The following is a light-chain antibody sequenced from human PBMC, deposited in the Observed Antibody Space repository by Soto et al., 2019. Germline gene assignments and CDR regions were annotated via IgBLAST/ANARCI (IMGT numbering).Light chain of an antibody. CDR2: DVT. CDR1: SGDIDTYDF. J-gene: IGLJ1*01. CDR3: NSYTTNNAFV. Sequence: QSALTQPVAVSGSPGQSITIFCTGTSGDIDTYDFVSWYQVHPGKAPKLMIYDVTYRPSGVSDRFTGSRSDNAASLTISGLQPEDEAVYYCNSYTTNNAFVFGTGTRSPS. V-gene: IGLV2-14*03.